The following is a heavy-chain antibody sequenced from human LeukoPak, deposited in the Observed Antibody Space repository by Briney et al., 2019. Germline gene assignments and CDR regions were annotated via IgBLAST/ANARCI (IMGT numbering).Heavy chain of an antibody. CDR3: ARGTVGANYGMDV. J-gene: IGHJ6*02. CDR2: IHHSGST. CDR1: GGSFSGYY. Sequence: SETLSLTCAVYGGSFSGYYWSWIRQPPGKGLEWIGEIHHSGSTNYNPSLKSRVTISVDTSKNQFSLKLSSVTAADTAVYYCARGTVGANYGMDVWGQGTTVTVSS. D-gene: IGHD1-26*01. V-gene: IGHV4-34*01.